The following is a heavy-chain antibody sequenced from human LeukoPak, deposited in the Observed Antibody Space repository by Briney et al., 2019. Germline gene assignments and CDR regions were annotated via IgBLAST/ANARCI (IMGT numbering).Heavy chain of an antibody. CDR1: GYTFTNYA. CDR3: SSRDGY. CDR2: ISAYNGNT. V-gene: IGHV1-18*01. J-gene: IGHJ4*02. Sequence: ASVKVSCKASGYTFTNYAISWVRQAPGQGLEWMGWISAYNGNTNYAQKLQGRVTMTRNTSISTAYMELSSLRSEDTAVYYCSSRDGYWGQGTLVTVSS. D-gene: IGHD5-24*01.